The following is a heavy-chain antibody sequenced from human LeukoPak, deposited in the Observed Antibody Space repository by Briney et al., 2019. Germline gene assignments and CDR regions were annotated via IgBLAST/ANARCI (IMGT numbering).Heavy chain of an antibody. CDR3: AKDHDYGGNSGYMDV. Sequence: PGGSLRLSCAASGLTFTTYAMNWVRQAPGRGLEWVSSIEPSGFTIFYANSVKGRFTISRDNSKSTLYLQMNSLRAEDTAVYYCAKDHDYGGNSGYMDVWGKGTTVTISS. D-gene: IGHD4-23*01. J-gene: IGHJ6*03. CDR1: GLTFTTYA. V-gene: IGHV3-23*01. CDR2: IEPSGFTI.